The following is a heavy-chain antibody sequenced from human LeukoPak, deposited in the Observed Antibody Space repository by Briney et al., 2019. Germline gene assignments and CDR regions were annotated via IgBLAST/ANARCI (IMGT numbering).Heavy chain of an antibody. J-gene: IGHJ6*03. CDR2: IKEDGGEK. V-gene: IGHV3-7*01. CDR3: ARSSDDSHALDYYYMDV. Sequence: GGSLRLSCVASGFSFSNYWMTWVRQAPGKGLEWVANIKEDGGEKYYVDSVKGRFTISRDNTKNSLYLQMNSLRVEDTAVYYCARSSDDSHALDYYYMDVWGKGITVTVSS. CDR1: GFSFSNYW. D-gene: IGHD5-18*01.